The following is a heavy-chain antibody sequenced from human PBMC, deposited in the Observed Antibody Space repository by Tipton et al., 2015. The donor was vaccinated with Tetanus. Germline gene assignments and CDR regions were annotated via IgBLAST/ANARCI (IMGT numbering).Heavy chain of an antibody. Sequence: GLVKPSETLSLTCTVSGDSISSNYWSWIRQPAGKGPEWIGRIYINGRNNYNPSLKSRVTMSIDTSKNQLSLNLRSVTAADTAVYYCARQQPGIYYYVVDHWSQGTLVTV. V-gene: IGHV4-4*07. CDR2: IYINGRN. CDR3: ARQQPGIYYYVVDH. D-gene: IGHD3-22*01. J-gene: IGHJ4*02. CDR1: GDSISSNY.